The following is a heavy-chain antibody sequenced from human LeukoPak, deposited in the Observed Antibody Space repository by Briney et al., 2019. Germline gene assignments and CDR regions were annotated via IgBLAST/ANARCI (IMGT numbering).Heavy chain of an antibody. CDR2: IYFNGNT. D-gene: IGHD2-8*02. Sequence: PSETLSLTCTVSGGSISSGNHYWGWIRQPPGKGLEWIGTIYFNGNTYSTPSLKSRVTMSVDTSDNQFSLKLSSVTAADMAVYYCVRHLTVLYYYVDVWGTGTTVTVSS. CDR3: VRHLTVLYYYVDV. J-gene: IGHJ6*03. V-gene: IGHV4-39*01. CDR1: GGSISSGNHY.